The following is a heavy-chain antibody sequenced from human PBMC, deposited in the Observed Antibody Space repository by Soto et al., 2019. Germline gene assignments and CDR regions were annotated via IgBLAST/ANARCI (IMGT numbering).Heavy chain of an antibody. D-gene: IGHD3-22*01. V-gene: IGHV1-18*04. CDR1: GYTFTSYG. Sequence: ASVKVSCKASGYTFTSYGMSWVRQAPGQGLEWMGWITAHTGSSEYAQRFQGRVTMTTDRSTSTAYMELRSLRSDDTAVYYCARAFFYKGSDSRGDSVDALEFWGPGTLVTVSS. CDR3: ARAFFYKGSDSRGDSVDALEF. CDR2: ITAHTGSS. J-gene: IGHJ3*01.